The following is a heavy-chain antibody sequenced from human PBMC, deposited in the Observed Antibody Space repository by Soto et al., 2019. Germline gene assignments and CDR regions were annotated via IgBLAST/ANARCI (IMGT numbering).Heavy chain of an antibody. CDR3: ARSYGAGSRPFDY. D-gene: IGHD3-10*01. Sequence: QVQLVQSGAEVKKPGSSVKVSCKASGGTFNSYTFSWVRQAPGQGLEWMGRIIPVLSMSTYAQKFQGRVSXTXDXXTNPACMEFYSTRSDDTAVYYCARSYGAGSRPFDYWGQGTLVTVSS. CDR2: IIPVLSMS. CDR1: GGTFNSYT. V-gene: IGHV1-69*02. J-gene: IGHJ4*02.